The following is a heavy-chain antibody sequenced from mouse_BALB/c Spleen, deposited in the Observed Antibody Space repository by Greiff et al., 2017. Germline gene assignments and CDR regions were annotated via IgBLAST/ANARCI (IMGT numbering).Heavy chain of an antibody. Sequence: EVKLVESGGGLVKPGGSLKLSCAASGFAFSSYDMSWVRQTPEKRLEWVAYISSGGGSTYYPDTVKGRFTISRDNAKNTLYLQMSSLKSEDTAMYYCASGNDAYWGQGTLVTVSA. V-gene: IGHV5-12-1*01. CDR3: ASGNDAY. J-gene: IGHJ3*01. CDR2: ISSGGGST. CDR1: GFAFSSYD. D-gene: IGHD2-2*01.